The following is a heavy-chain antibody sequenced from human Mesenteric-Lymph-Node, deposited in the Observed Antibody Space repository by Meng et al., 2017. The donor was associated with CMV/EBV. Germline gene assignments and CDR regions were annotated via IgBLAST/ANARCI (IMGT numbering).Heavy chain of an antibody. J-gene: IGHJ5*02. Sequence: SETLSLTCTVSGGSVSSGSYYWSWIQQPPGKGLEWIGYIYYSGSTNYNPSLKSRVTISVDTSKNQFSLKLSSVTAADTAVYYCARDLISNILTGYYTRFDPWGQGTLVTVSS. CDR2: IYYSGST. D-gene: IGHD3-9*01. CDR3: ARDLISNILTGYYTRFDP. V-gene: IGHV4-61*01. CDR1: GGSVSSGSYY.